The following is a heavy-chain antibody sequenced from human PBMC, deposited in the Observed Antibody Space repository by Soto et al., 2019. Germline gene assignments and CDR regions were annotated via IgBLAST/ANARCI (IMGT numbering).Heavy chain of an antibody. CDR3: ARGRGVTVIVVVIHYYFDY. Sequence: SETLSLTCAVYGGSFSGYYWSWIRQPPGKGLEWIGEINHSGSTNYNPSLKSRVTISVDTSKNQFSLKLSSVTAADTAVYYCARGRGVTVIVVVIHYYFDYWGQGTLVTVSS. CDR1: GGSFSGYY. J-gene: IGHJ4*02. V-gene: IGHV4-34*01. D-gene: IGHD3-22*01. CDR2: INHSGST.